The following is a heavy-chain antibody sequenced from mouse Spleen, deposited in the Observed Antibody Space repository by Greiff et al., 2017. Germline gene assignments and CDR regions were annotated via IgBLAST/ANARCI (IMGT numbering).Heavy chain of an antibody. Sequence: VQLQQPGAELVKPGASVMLSCKASGYTFTSYWMQWVKQRPGQGLEWIGEIDPSDSYTNYNQKFKGKATLTVDTSSSTAYMQLSSLTSEDSAVYYCARTSTDYYAMDYWGQGTSVTVSS. D-gene: IGHD1-1*01. CDR2: IDPSDSYT. V-gene: IGHV1-50*01. CDR1: GYTFTSYW. J-gene: IGHJ4*01. CDR3: ARTSTDYYAMDY.